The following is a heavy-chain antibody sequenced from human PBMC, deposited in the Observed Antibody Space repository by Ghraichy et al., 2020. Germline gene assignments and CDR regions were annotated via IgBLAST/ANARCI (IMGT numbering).Heavy chain of an antibody. CDR3: ARGRGFYGGNSLGYYYYYGMDV. J-gene: IGHJ6*02. D-gene: IGHD4-23*01. V-gene: IGHV4-34*01. CDR2: INHSGST. Sequence: SETLSLTCAVYGGSFSGYYWSWIRQPPGKGLEWIGEINHSGSTNYNPSLKSRVTISVDTSKNQFSLKLGPGTAAATAVYYCARGRGFYGGNSLGYYYYYGMDVWGQGTTVTVSS. CDR1: GGSFSGYY.